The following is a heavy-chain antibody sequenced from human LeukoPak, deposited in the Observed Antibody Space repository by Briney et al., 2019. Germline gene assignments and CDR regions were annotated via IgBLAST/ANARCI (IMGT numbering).Heavy chain of an antibody. D-gene: IGHD2-2*01. CDR3: ARHPYNIVVVPAADENYYYYGMDV. CDR2: INHSGST. Sequence: GSLRLSCAASGLTVSTNCMSWVRQAPGKGLEWIGEINHSGSTNYNPSLKSRVTISVDTSKNQFSLKLSSVTAADTAVYYCARHPYNIVVVPAADENYYYYGMDVWGQGTTVTVSS. CDR1: GLTVSTNC. V-gene: IGHV4-34*01. J-gene: IGHJ6*02.